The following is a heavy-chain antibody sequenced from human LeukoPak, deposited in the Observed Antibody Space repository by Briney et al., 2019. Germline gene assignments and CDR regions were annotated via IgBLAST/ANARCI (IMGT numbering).Heavy chain of an antibody. Sequence: SETLSLTCTVSGGSISSGDYYWSWIRQPRGKGLEWIGYIYYSGSTYYNPSLKSRVTISVDTSKNQFSLKLSSVTAADTAVYYCARDKRGVPAANDYWGQGTLVTVSS. CDR1: GGSISSGDYY. D-gene: IGHD2-2*01. J-gene: IGHJ4*02. V-gene: IGHV4-30-4*08. CDR2: IYYSGST. CDR3: ARDKRGVPAANDY.